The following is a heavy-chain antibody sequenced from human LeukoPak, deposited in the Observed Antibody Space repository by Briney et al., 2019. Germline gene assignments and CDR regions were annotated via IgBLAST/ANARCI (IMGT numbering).Heavy chain of an antibody. CDR1: GFTFSSYS. CDR2: IGSSSSYI. V-gene: IGHV3-21*01. Sequence: PGGSLRLSCAASGFTFSSYSMNWVRQAPGKGLEWVSSIGSSSSYIYYADSVKGRFSISRDNAKNSLYLQMNSLRAEDTAVYYCARDGYGSGWGSYYYYGMDVWGQGTTVTVSS. J-gene: IGHJ6*02. D-gene: IGHD3-10*01. CDR3: ARDGYGSGWGSYYYYGMDV.